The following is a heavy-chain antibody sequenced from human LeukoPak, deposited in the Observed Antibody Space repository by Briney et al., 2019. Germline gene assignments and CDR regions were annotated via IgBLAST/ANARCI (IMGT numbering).Heavy chain of an antibody. CDR3: AKTFQWFYMDV. V-gene: IGHV3-23*01. CDR1: GPTFSNDG. Sequence: GGSLRLSCAPSGPTFSNDGMSSVRQAPGGRREWVSAISGSGGSTHYADSVKGRFTISRDNSRNTLYLQMNCLRAEDTAVYYCAKTFQWFYMDVWGEGTTVTISS. D-gene: IGHD2-8*01. CDR2: ISGSGGST. J-gene: IGHJ6*03.